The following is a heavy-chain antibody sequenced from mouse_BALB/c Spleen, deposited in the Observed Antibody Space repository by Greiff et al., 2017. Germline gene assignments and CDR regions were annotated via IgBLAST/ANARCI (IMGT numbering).Heavy chain of an antibody. CDR2: INPYNDGT. J-gene: IGHJ2*01. V-gene: IGHV1-14*01. CDR1: GYTFTSYV. Sequence: EVQLQQSGPELVKPGASVKMSCKASGYTFTSYVMHWVKQKPGQGLEWIGYINPYNDGTKYNEKFKGKATLTSDKSSSTAYMELSSLTSEDSAVYYCARGYGNYRYYFDYWGQGTTLTVSS. CDR3: ARGYGNYRYYFDY. D-gene: IGHD2-10*02.